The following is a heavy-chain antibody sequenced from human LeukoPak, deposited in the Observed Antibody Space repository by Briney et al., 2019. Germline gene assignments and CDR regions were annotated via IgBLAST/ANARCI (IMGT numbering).Heavy chain of an antibody. D-gene: IGHD3-3*01. CDR1: GYTFTGYY. CDR3: ARGITIFGVVITSYFDP. Sequence: ASVKVSCKASGYTFTGYYMHWVRQAPGQGLEWMGWINPNSGGTNYAQKFQGRVTMTRDTSISTAYMELSRLRYDDKAVYYCARGITIFGVVITSYFDPWGQGTLVTVSS. J-gene: IGHJ5*02. CDR2: INPNSGGT. V-gene: IGHV1-2*02.